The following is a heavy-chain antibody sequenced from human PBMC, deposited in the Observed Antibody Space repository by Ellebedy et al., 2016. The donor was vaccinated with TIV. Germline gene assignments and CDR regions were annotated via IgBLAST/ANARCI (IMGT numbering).Heavy chain of an antibody. CDR2: ISYSGST. D-gene: IGHD3-10*01. J-gene: IGHJ4*02. CDR3: ARREGYYGSGSYYAN. Sequence: MPSETLSLTCTVSGASIRSYYWSWIRQPPGKGLEWIGYISYSGSTNYNPSLKSRVTISIDTSKNQFSLKLSSVTAADTAVYYCARREGYYGSGSYYANWGQGTLVTVSS. V-gene: IGHV4-59*01. CDR1: GASIRSYY.